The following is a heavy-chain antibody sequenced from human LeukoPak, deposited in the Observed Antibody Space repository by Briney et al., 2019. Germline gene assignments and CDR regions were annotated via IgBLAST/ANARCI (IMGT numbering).Heavy chain of an antibody. CDR3: ARDPDHSSGFNWFDP. V-gene: IGHV1-18*01. CDR2: ISAYNGNT. Sequence: GASVKVSCKASGHTFTSYGISWVRQAPGQGLEWMGWISAYNGNTNYAQKLQGRVTMTTDTSTSTAYMELRSLRSDDTAVYYCARDPDHSSGFNWFDPWGQGTLVTVSS. J-gene: IGHJ5*02. D-gene: IGHD6-19*01. CDR1: GHTFTSYG.